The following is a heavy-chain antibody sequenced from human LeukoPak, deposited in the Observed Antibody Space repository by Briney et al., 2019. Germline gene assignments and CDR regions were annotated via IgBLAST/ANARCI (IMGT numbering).Heavy chain of an antibody. V-gene: IGHV1-69*02. CDR2: IIPILGIA. CDR3: AGGYCSGGSCYSFDY. J-gene: IGHJ4*02. Sequence: SVKVSCKASGGTFRSYTISWVRQAPGQGLEWMGRIIPILGIANYAQKFQGRVTITADKSTSTAYMELSSLRSEDTAVYYCAGGYCSGGSCYSFDYWGQGTLVTVSS. D-gene: IGHD2-15*01. CDR1: GGTFRSYT.